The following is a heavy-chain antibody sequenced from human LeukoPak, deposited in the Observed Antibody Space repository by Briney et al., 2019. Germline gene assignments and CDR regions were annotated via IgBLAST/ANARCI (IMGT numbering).Heavy chain of an antibody. CDR2: IYYSGST. J-gene: IGHJ4*02. V-gene: IGHV4-31*03. D-gene: IGHD2-21*01. CDR3: ARWNCYEPKDFGF. CDR1: GVSISSGAYF. Sequence: SETLSPACTVSGVSISSGAYFWSWIRQHPGKGLEWIGYIYYSGSTYYNPSLKSRVTISVDTSKRQFSLRLSSVTAADTAVYYCARWNCYEPKDFGFWRKGTVVTVSS.